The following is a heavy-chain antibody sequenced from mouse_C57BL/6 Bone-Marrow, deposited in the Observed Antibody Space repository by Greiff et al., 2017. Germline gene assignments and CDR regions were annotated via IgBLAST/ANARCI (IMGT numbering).Heavy chain of an antibody. J-gene: IGHJ2*01. CDR3: ARGGWFPDY. CDR1: GYAFTNYL. Sequence: VPLVESGAELVRPGTSVKVSCKASGYAFTNYLIEWVKQRPGQGLEWIGVINPGSGGTNYNEQFKGEATLTAEKSSNTAYMPLSSLTSDDSAGYFCARGGWFPDYWGQGTTLTVAS. V-gene: IGHV1-54*03. D-gene: IGHD2-3*01. CDR2: INPGSGGT.